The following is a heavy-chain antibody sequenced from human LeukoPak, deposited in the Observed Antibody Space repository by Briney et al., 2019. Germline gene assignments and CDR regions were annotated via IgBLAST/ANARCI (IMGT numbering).Heavy chain of an antibody. J-gene: IGHJ4*02. D-gene: IGHD2-2*01. V-gene: IGHV4-59*08. Sequence: SETLSLTCTASGGSISSYYWSWIRQPPGKGLEWIGYIYYSGSTNYNPSLKSRVTISVDTSKNQFSLKLSSVTAADTAVYYCARRSAANAFDYWGQGALVTVSS. CDR2: IYYSGST. CDR3: ARRSAANAFDY. CDR1: GGSISSYY.